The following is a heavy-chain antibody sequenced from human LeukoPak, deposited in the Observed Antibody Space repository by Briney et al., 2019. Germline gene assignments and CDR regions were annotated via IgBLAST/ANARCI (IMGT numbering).Heavy chain of an antibody. D-gene: IGHD2-2*01. CDR2: ISGSSTYI. Sequence: GGSLRLSCAASGFAFGSYSMNWVRQAPGKGLEWVSSISGSSTYIYYADSVKGRFTISRDNAKNSLYLQMNSMRAEDTAVYYCARGVVVVPAAIHPHCYMDVWGKGTTVTVSS. J-gene: IGHJ6*03. CDR1: GFAFGSYS. CDR3: ARGVVVVPAAIHPHCYMDV. V-gene: IGHV3-21*01.